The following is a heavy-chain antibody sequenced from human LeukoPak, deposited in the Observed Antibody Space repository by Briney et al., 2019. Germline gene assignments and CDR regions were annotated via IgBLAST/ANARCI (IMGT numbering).Heavy chain of an antibody. CDR2: IYYSGST. J-gene: IGHJ4*02. CDR3: ASSSSWSKKGFDY. V-gene: IGHV4-59*12. CDR1: GGSISSYY. Sequence: SETLSLTCTVSGGSISSYYWSWIRQPPGKGLEWTGYIYYSGSTNYNPSLKSRVTISVDTSKNQFSLKLSSVTAADTAVYYCASSSSWSKKGFDYWGQGTLVTVSS. D-gene: IGHD6-13*01.